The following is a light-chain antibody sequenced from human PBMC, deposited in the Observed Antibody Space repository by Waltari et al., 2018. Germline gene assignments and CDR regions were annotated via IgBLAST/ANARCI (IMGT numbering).Light chain of an antibody. CDR1: QSVSSN. CDR2: GAS. V-gene: IGKV3-15*01. Sequence: EIVMTQSPATLSVSPGERATLSCRASQSVSSNLAWYQQKPGQAPRLLIYGASTRATGITARFSGSGSGTECTLTISSLQSEDSAVYYCQQYNNWPATFGQGTKVEIK. CDR3: QQYNNWPAT. J-gene: IGKJ1*01.